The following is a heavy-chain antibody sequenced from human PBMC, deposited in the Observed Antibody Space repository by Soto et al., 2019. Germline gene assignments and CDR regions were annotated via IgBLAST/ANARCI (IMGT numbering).Heavy chain of an antibody. CDR1: GFTFSSYP. V-gene: IGHV3-30-3*01. CDR3: VRCWGTGDGSNLGYNWLDP. CDR2: ISYDETSK. J-gene: IGHJ5*02. Sequence: GGSLRLSCAASGFTFSSYPMHWVRQAPGKGLEWVAVISYDETSKYYADSVKGRFTISRDNSKNTLYLQMNSLRAEDTAVYYCVRCWGTGDGSNLGYNWLDPWGQGTLVTVSS. D-gene: IGHD1-1*01.